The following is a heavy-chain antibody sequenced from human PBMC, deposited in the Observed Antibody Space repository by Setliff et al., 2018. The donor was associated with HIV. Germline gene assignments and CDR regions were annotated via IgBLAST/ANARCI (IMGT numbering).Heavy chain of an antibody. CDR3: VKGGSLAGQFYYYMDV. J-gene: IGHJ6*03. CDR1: GFNFNHYA. D-gene: IGHD6-19*01. Sequence: GGSLSLSCEGSGFNFNHYAMHWVRQAPGRGLEWVSGITWKSGVLGYADSVKGRFTISRDNVRSSLYLQMNSLTIEDTASYFCVKGGSLAGQFYYYMDVWGKGTTVTVS. CDR2: ITWKSGVL. V-gene: IGHV3-9*01.